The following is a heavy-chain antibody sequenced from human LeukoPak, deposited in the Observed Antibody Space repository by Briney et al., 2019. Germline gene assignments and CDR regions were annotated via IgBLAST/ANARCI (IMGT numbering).Heavy chain of an antibody. Sequence: GGSLRLSCAASGFTFSSYWMSWVRQAPGKGLEWVSSISSSCNYIYYADSVKGRFTISRDNAKNSLYLQMNSLRTEDTAVYYCARAPTSEQQLHFDYWGQGTLVTVSS. CDR1: GFTFSSYW. V-gene: IGHV3-21*01. CDR2: ISSSCNYI. J-gene: IGHJ4*02. CDR3: ARAPTSEQQLHFDY. D-gene: IGHD6-13*01.